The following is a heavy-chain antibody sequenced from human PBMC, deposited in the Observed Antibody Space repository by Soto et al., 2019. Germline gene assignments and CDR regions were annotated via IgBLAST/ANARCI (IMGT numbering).Heavy chain of an antibody. CDR2: IYSGGST. CDR3: ARYYSGSGSPFDY. J-gene: IGHJ4*02. Sequence: EVLLVESGGGLIQPGGSLRLSFAASGFTVSSKYMSWVRQAPGKGLEWVSVIYSGGSTYYADSVKGRFTISRDNSKNTLYLQMNSLRAEDTAVYYCARYYSGSGSPFDYWGQGTLVTVSS. V-gene: IGHV3-53*01. D-gene: IGHD3-10*01. CDR1: GFTVSSKY.